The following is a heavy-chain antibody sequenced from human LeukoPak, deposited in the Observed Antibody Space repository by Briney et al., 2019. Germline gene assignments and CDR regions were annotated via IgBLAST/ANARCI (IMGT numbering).Heavy chain of an antibody. CDR3: ARQRGGGKYYDFWSGYFYYFDY. Sequence: SETLSLTCTVSGGSISSYYWSWIRQPAGKGLEWIGRIYTSGSTNYNPSLKSRVTMSVDTSKNQFSLKLSSVTAADTAVYYCARQRGGGKYYDFWSGYFYYFDYWGQGTLVTVSS. J-gene: IGHJ4*02. CDR1: GGSISSYY. V-gene: IGHV4-4*07. D-gene: IGHD3-3*01. CDR2: IYTSGST.